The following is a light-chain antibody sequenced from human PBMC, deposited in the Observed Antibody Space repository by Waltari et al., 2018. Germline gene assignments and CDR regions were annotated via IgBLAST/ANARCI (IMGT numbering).Light chain of an antibody. Sequence: QSPLTQPAPVPGSPGQPTTTPSPGPSSNFGAYNFDSCYNHHPGNPPKLIIYYVSNPPSGVSSRFSGSKSGNTASLTISGLQAEDEADYYCSSYTSGSSPRVFGTGTKVTVL. V-gene: IGLV2-14*03. CDR1: SSNFGAYNF. J-gene: IGLJ1*01. CDR2: YVS. CDR3: SSYTSGSSPRV.